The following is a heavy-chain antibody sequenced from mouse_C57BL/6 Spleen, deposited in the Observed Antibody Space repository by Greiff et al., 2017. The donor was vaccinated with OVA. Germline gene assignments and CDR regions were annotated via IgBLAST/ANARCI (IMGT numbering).Heavy chain of an antibody. CDR3: ARYYSKDWYFDV. CDR1: GYSFTGYF. V-gene: IGHV1-20*01. J-gene: IGHJ1*03. Sequence: VQLKESGPELVKPGDSVKISCKASGYSFTGYFMNWVMQSHGKSLEWIGRINPYNGDTFYNQKFKGKATLTVDKSSSTAHMELRSLTSEDSAVYYCARYYSKDWYFDVWGTGTTVTVSS. CDR2: INPYNGDT. D-gene: IGHD2-5*01.